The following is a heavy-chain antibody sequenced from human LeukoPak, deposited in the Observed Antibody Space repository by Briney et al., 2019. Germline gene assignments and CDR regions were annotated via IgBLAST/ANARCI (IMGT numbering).Heavy chain of an antibody. Sequence: GGSLRLSCAASGFTFSDYYMSWIRQAPGKGLEWVSYISSSGSTIYYADSVKGRFTISRGNSKNTLYLQMNSLRAEDTAVYYCAKGPIAAAGTALFDYWGQGTLVTVSS. J-gene: IGHJ4*02. V-gene: IGHV3-11*04. CDR1: GFTFSDYY. CDR3: AKGPIAAAGTALFDY. CDR2: ISSSGSTI. D-gene: IGHD6-13*01.